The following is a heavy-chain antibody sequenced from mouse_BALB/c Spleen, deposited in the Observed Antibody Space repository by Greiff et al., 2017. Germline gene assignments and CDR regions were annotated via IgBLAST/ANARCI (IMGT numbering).Heavy chain of an antibody. J-gene: IGHJ4*01. CDR2: ISSGGSYT. CDR3: ARFYGNYAMDY. D-gene: IGHD2-1*01. Sequence: EVNVVESGGGLVKPGGSLKLSCAASGFTFSSYAMSWVRQSPEKRLEWVAEISSGGSYTYYPDTVTGRFTISRDNAKNTLYLEMSSLRSEDTAMYYCARFYGNYAMDYWGQGTSVTVSS. V-gene: IGHV5-9-4*01. CDR1: GFTFSSYA.